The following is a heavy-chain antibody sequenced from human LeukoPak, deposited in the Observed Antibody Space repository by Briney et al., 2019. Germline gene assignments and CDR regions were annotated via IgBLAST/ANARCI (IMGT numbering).Heavy chain of an antibody. D-gene: IGHD3-3*01. CDR2: IYYSGST. Sequence: SETLSLTCTVSGGSISSSSYYWGWIRQPPGKGLEWIGSIYYSGSTYYNPSLKSRVTISVDTSKNQFSLKLSSVTAADTAVYYCARGATYYDFWSGYYDYWGQGTLVTVSS. V-gene: IGHV4-39*07. CDR3: ARGATYYDFWSGYYDY. CDR1: GGSISSSSYY. J-gene: IGHJ4*02.